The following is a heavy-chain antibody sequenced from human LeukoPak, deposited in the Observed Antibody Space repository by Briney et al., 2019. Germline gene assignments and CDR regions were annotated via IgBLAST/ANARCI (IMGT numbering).Heavy chain of an antibody. D-gene: IGHD3-16*02. J-gene: IGHJ4*02. CDR3: ARRWGYDYVWGSYRYPHFDY. V-gene: IGHV4-34*01. CDR2: INHSGST. Sequence: PSETLSLTCAVYGGSFSGYYWSWIRRPPGKGLEWIGEINHSGSTNYNPSLKSRVTISVDTSKNQFSLKLSSVTAADTAVYYCARRWGYDYVWGSYRYPHFDYWGQGTLVTVSS. CDR1: GGSFSGYY.